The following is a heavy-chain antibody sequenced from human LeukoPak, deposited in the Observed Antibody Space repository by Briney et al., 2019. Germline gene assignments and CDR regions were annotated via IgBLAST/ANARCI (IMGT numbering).Heavy chain of an antibody. Sequence: SETLSLTCAVYGGSFSGYYWSWIRQPPGKGLEWIGEINHSGSTNYNPSLKSRVTISVDTSKNQFSLKLSSVTAADTAVYYCARGIGGATTIHYYYYYYMDVWGKGTTVTVSS. CDR1: GGSFSGYY. D-gene: IGHD1-26*01. J-gene: IGHJ6*03. CDR2: INHSGST. CDR3: ARGIGGATTIHYYYYYYMDV. V-gene: IGHV4-34*01.